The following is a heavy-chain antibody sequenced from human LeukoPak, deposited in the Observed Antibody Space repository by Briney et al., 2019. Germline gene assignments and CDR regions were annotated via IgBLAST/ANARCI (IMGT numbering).Heavy chain of an antibody. D-gene: IGHD2-15*01. CDR2: IRYDGSNK. V-gene: IGHV3-30*02. J-gene: IGHJ4*02. Sequence: PGGSLRLSCAASGFTFSSYGMLWVRQAPGKGLEWVAFIRYDGSNKYYADSVKGRFTISRDNSKNTLYLQMNSLRAEDTAVYYCASMLGYCSGGSCSVVDYWGQGTLVTVSS. CDR3: ASMLGYCSGGSCSVVDY. CDR1: GFTFSSYG.